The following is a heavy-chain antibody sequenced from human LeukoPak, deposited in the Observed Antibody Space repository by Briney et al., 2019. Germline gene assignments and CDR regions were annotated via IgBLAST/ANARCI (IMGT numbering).Heavy chain of an antibody. J-gene: IGHJ4*02. Sequence: PGRSLRLSCAASGFXFSSYGMHWVRQAPGKGLEWVAVISYDGSNRYYADSVKGRFTISRDISKHTLYLQMNSLRAEDTALYYCAKAYGYCSSTSCSHEEFDYWGQGTLVTVSS. D-gene: IGHD2-2*01. V-gene: IGHV3-30*18. CDR1: GFXFSSYG. CDR3: AKAYGYCSSTSCSHEEFDY. CDR2: ISYDGSNR.